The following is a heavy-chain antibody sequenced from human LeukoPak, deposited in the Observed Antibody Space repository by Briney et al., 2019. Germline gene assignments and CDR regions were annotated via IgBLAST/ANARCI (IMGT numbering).Heavy chain of an antibody. CDR2: ISGRGDNT. D-gene: IGHD1-14*01. J-gene: IGHJ4*02. CDR1: GLTFSNFA. V-gene: IGHV3-23*01. Sequence: GGSLRLSCAVSGLTFSNFAMTWVRPPPGRGLEWVSGISGRGDNTYYADSVKGRFTISRDNSKNTLYLQMNGLRAEDTAVYYCAKDINWAPPRYFDYWGQGTLVTVSS. CDR3: AKDINWAPPRYFDY.